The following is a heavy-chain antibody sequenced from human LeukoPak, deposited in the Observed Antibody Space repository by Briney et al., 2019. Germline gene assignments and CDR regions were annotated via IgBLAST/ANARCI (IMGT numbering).Heavy chain of an antibody. D-gene: IGHD3-3*01. CDR1: GFTFSSYW. CDR3: AKAPGVVPATRYYYYMDV. Sequence: PGGSLRLSCAASGFTFSSYWMHWVRQAPGKGLEWVSAISGSGGSTYYADSVKGRFTISRDNSKNTLYLQMNSLRAEDTAVYYCAKAPGVVPATRYYYYMDVWGKGTTVTVSS. V-gene: IGHV3-23*01. CDR2: ISGSGGST. J-gene: IGHJ6*03.